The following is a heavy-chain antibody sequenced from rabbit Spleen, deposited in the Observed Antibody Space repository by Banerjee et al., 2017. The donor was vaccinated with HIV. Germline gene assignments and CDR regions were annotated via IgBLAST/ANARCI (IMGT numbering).Heavy chain of an antibody. CDR3: ARDLASVVGWNFSL. Sequence: LEESGGGLVKPGGTLTLTCTVSGFSFSSNWICWVRQAPGKGLEWVACAYAGSSDSTYSATWAKGRFTISKTSSTTVTLQMTSLTAADTATYFCARDLASVVGWNFSLWGPGTLVTVS. D-gene: IGHD3-1*01. V-gene: IGHV1S45*01. CDR1: GFSFSSNW. CDR2: AYAGSSDST. J-gene: IGHJ4*01.